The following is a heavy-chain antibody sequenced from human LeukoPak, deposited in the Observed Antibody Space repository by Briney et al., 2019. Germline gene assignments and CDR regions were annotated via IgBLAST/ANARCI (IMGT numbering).Heavy chain of an antibody. Sequence: GGSLRLSCAASGFTFSSYGMHWVRQAPGKGLEWVAFIRYDGSNKYYADSVKGRFTISRDNSKNTLYLQMNSLRAEDTAVYYCAKVAAAGTEVFDYWGQGTLVTVSS. J-gene: IGHJ4*02. CDR3: AKVAAAGTEVFDY. D-gene: IGHD6-13*01. CDR2: IRYDGSNK. CDR1: GFTFSSYG. V-gene: IGHV3-30*02.